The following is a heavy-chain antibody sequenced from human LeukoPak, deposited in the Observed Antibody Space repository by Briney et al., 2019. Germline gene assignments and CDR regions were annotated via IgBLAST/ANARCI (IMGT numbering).Heavy chain of an antibody. CDR2: IYTSGST. J-gene: IGHJ4*02. V-gene: IGHV4-4*07. CDR3: AREKERGVVVPAAELGY. Sequence: SETLSLTCTVSGGSISSYYWSWIRQPAGKGLEWIGRIYTSGSTNYNPSLKSRVTMSVDTSKNQFSLKLSSVTAADTAVYYCAREKERGVVVPAAELGYWGQGTLVTVSS. CDR1: GGSISSYY. D-gene: IGHD2-2*01.